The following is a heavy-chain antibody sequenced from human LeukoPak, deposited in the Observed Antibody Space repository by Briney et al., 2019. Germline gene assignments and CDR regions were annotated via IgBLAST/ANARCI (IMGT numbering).Heavy chain of an antibody. J-gene: IGHJ4*02. CDR3: ARIHRYCSGGACYVLDN. Sequence: SETLSLTCVVSGSSVSGYYWGWIRQPPGRGLEWIGYVYYSGSTNYNPSFKSRITISVDTSRNQFSLQLSSVTAADTAVYYCARIHRYCSGGACYVLDNWGQGTLVAVSS. CDR2: VYYSGST. CDR1: GSSVSGYY. D-gene: IGHD2-15*01. V-gene: IGHV4-59*02.